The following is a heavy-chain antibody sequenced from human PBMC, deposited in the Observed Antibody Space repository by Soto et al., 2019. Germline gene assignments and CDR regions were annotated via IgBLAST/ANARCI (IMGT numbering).Heavy chain of an antibody. J-gene: IGHJ3*02. CDR1: GGSSSSYF. Sequence: PSETLSLTCTVSGGSSSSYFWSWIRQSPGEGREWIGYILYSGTTNYSPSLKSRFTLSLGPAKTQLSRNLTSVTAADPPVYYCSRGRGGTYDAFDIWGQGTMGTVSS. D-gene: IGHD1-26*01. V-gene: IGHV4-59*01. CDR3: SRGRGGTYDAFDI. CDR2: ILYSGTT.